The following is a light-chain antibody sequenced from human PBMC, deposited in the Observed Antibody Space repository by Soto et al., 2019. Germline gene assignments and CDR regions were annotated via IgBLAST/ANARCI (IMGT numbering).Light chain of an antibody. J-gene: IGLJ2*01. CDR3: ATWDDSLNGVV. CDR1: SSNIGRNT. Sequence: QSVLTQPPSVSEAPGQRVTISCTGSSSNIGRNTVNWYQQLPETAPKLLIYSSDQSASGVPDRFSGSKSGTSASLAISGLQSEDEADYYCATWDDSLNGVVFGGGTKLTVL. CDR2: SSD. V-gene: IGLV1-44*01.